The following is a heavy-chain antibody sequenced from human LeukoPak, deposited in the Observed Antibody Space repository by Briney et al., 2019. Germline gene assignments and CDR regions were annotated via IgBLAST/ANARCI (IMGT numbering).Heavy chain of an antibody. Sequence: GGSLRLSCAASGFTFSSYAMSWVRQAPGKGLEWVSDITGSCGSTHYADSLKGRFTISRDNSKNTLYLQMNSLRAEDTAVYYCARDKSGTTQGDSDYWGRGTLVTVSS. CDR3: ARDKSGTTQGDSDY. CDR2: ITGSCGST. J-gene: IGHJ4*02. CDR1: GFTFSSYA. D-gene: IGHD1-1*01. V-gene: IGHV3-23*01.